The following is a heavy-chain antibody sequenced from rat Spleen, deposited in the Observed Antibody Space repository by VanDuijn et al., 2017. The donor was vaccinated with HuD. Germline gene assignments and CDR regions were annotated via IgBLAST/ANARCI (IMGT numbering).Heavy chain of an antibody. CDR3: ATQGVDY. CDR2: ISYDGSST. Sequence: EVQLVESGGGLVQPGRSMKLSCAASGFTFSDYNMAWVRQAPKKGPDWVATISYDGSSTYYRDTVKGRFTISRDNTKSTLYLQMDSLRSEDTATYYCATQGVDYWGQGVMVTVSS. V-gene: IGHV5-7*01. J-gene: IGHJ2*01. CDR1: GFTFSDYN.